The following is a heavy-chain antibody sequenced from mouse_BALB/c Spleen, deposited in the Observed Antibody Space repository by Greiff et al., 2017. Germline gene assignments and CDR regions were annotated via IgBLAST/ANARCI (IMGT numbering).Heavy chain of an antibody. V-gene: IGHV5-12-2*01. J-gene: IGHJ4*01. Sequence: EVKLVESGGGLVQPGGSLKLSCAASGFTFSSYTMSWVRQTPEKRLEWVAYISNGGGSTYYPDTVKGRFTISRDNAKNTLYLQMSSLKSEDTAMYYCARHTRTARATDAMDYWGQGTSVTVSS. D-gene: IGHD3-1*01. CDR2: ISNGGGST. CDR3: ARHTRTARATDAMDY. CDR1: GFTFSSYT.